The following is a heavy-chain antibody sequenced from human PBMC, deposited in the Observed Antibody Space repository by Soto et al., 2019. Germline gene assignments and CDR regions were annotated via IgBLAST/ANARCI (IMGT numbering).Heavy chain of an antibody. J-gene: IGHJ5*02. CDR2: IYVTGAV. CDR1: GGSISSGDYY. D-gene: IGHD2-21*01. CDR3: ARLRIATNNYKWFDP. V-gene: IGHV4-31*03. Sequence: SETLSLTCTVSGGSISSGDYYWSWIRQVPGKGLEWIGHIYVTGAVDYNPSLRDRITISQDTSERQFSLNLRLVTAADTAVYYCARLRIATNNYKWFDPWGQGTLVTVSS.